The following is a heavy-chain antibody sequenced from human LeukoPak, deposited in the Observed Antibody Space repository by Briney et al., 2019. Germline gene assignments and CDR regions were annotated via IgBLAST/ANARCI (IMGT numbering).Heavy chain of an antibody. Sequence: GGSLRLSCAASGFTFSSYNMNWVRQAPGKGLEWVSSISSSRSYIYYADSVKGRFTISRDYAKNSLYLQMNSLRAEDTAVYYCARDEGYSYACAPYAFDIWGQGTMVTVSS. CDR3: ARDEGYSYACAPYAFDI. D-gene: IGHD5-18*01. CDR1: GFTFSSYN. CDR2: ISSSRSYI. J-gene: IGHJ3*02. V-gene: IGHV3-21*01.